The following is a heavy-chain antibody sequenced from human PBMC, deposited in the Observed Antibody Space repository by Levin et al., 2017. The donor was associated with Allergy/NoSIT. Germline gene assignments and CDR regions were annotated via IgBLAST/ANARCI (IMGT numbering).Heavy chain of an antibody. CDR3: ARGHVRFGVP. CDR1: GFTISLNY. D-gene: IGHD3-10*01. J-gene: IGHJ6*04. CDR2: LYTGGNT. Sequence: PGGSLRLSCAVSGFTISLNYMSWVRQAPGKGLEWVSTLYTGGNTLYADSVKGRFTISRDNSKNTLYLQMNSLGAEDTAVYYCARGHVRFGVPWGKGTTVTVSS. V-gene: IGHV3-53*05.